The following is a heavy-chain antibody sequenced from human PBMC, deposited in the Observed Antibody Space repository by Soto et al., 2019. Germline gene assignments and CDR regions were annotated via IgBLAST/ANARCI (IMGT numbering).Heavy chain of an antibody. CDR2: IYSGGAT. D-gene: IGHD4-17*01. CDR1: GFTVTNKY. V-gene: IGHV3-53*01. J-gene: IGHJ2*01. CDR3: ARVDYGDYGWYFDL. Sequence: EVQLVESGGNLIQPGGSLRLSCAASGFTVTNKYMTWVRQAPGKGLEWVSLIYSGGATSYADSVKRRFTISRDNSKDILYLQVNSLRAEDTAVYYCARVDYGDYGWYFDLWGRGTLVTVSS.